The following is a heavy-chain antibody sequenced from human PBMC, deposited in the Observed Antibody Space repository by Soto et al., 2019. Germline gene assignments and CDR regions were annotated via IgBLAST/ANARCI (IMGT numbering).Heavy chain of an antibody. D-gene: IGHD3-10*01. CDR1: GGSFSGYY. V-gene: IGHV4-34*01. CDR2: INHSGST. Sequence: QVQLQQWGAGLLKPSETLSLTCAVYGGSFSGYYWSWIRQPPGKGLEWIGEINHSGSTNYNPSLNSRVTISVDTSKNQFSLYLSSVTAADTAVYYCARSGGWFGEWNFNYCGKGTVVRVSS. J-gene: IGHJ4*02. CDR3: ARSGGWFGEWNFNY.